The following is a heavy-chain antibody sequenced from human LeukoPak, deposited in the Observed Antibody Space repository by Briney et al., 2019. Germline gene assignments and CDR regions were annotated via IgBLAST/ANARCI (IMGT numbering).Heavy chain of an antibody. V-gene: IGHV1-69*04. Sequence: GASVKVSCKASGGTFSSYAISWVRQAPGQGLEWMGRIIPILGIANYAQKFQGRVTITADRSTSTAYMELSSLRSEDTAVYYCARVGSYCSSTSCYYFDYWGRGTLVTVSS. CDR2: IIPILGIA. CDR1: GGTFSSYA. D-gene: IGHD2-2*01. CDR3: ARVGSYCSSTSCYYFDY. J-gene: IGHJ4*02.